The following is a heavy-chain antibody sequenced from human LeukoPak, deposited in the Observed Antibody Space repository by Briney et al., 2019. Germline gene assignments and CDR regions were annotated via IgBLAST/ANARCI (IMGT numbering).Heavy chain of an antibody. D-gene: IGHD5/OR15-5a*01. J-gene: IGHJ4*02. CDR1: GSTVTDNY. CDR2: IYPDGRT. CDR3: AITNTVYVDYDY. V-gene: IGHV3-53*01. Sequence: GGSLRLSCAVSGSTVTDNYMSWVRQAPGKGLQWVSVIYPDGRTYYADSVKGRFTISRDISRNTLLLQMNSLRPDDTAVHYCAITNTVYVDYDYWGQGTLVTVSS.